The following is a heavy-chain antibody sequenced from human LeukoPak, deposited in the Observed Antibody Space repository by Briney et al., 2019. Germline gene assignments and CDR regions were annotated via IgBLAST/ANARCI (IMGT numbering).Heavy chain of an antibody. V-gene: IGHV3-23*01. CDR3: TTEPSYYDFWSGYYIDY. CDR2: ISSGGDAT. D-gene: IGHD3-3*01. CDR1: GFTFNSYA. Sequence: GGSLRLSCAASGFTFNSYAMSWVRQAPGKGLEWVSSISSGGDATFYADSVKGRFTISRDNSKNTLYLQMNSLRAEDTAVYYCTTEPSYYDFWSGYYIDYWGQGTLVTVSS. J-gene: IGHJ4*02.